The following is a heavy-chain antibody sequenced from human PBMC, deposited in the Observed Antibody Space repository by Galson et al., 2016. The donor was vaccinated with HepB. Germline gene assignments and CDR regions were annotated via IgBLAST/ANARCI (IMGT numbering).Heavy chain of an antibody. V-gene: IGHV3-73*01. CDR1: GIAFSGSS. CDR3: TRLMDPVVGGMDV. D-gene: IGHD2-15*01. J-gene: IGHJ6*02. Sequence: SLRLSCAASGIAFSGSSMHWVRQAPGKGLEWVGRVLSPGSDYATAYAASVKGRFTTSRDDSENTAYLQMNSLKSEDTAVYYCTRLMDPVVGGMDVWGQGTTVTVSS. CDR2: VLSPGSDYAT.